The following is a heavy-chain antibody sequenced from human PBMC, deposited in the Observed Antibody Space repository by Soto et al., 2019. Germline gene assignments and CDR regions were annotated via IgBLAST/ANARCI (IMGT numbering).Heavy chain of an antibody. CDR3: GDPPSAF. D-gene: IGHD6-19*01. CDR1: GDSISSRRW. V-gene: IGHV4-4*02. J-gene: IGHJ4*02. CDR2: IYHDGNT. Sequence: QVQLQESGPGLVKPSGTLSLTCAVSGDSISSRRWWTWVRQSPGKGLEWIGEIYHDGNTNYNTSLKSRVTISVDKSKNQFSRELSSVTAADPAVYYCGDPPSAFWGQGTLVTVSS.